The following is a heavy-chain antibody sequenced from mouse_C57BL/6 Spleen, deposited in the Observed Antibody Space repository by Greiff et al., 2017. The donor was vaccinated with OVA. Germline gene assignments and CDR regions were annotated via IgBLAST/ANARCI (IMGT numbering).Heavy chain of an antibody. J-gene: IGHJ1*03. CDR2: INPNNGGT. CDR1: GYTFTDYN. Sequence: EVQLVESGPELVKPGASVKMSCKASGYTFTDYNMHWVKQSHGKSLEWIGYINPNNGGTSYNQKFKGKATLTVNKSSSTAYMELRSLTSEDSAVYYCARTGTGYFDVWGTGTTVTVSS. D-gene: IGHD4-1*01. CDR3: ARTGTGYFDV. V-gene: IGHV1-22*01.